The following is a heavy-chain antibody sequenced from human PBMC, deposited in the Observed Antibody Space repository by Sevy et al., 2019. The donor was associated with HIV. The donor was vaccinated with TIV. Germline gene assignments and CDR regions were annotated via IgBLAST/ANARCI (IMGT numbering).Heavy chain of an antibody. J-gene: IGHJ3*02. CDR2: ISYDGSNK. CDR1: GFTFSSYA. D-gene: IGHD3-22*01. CDR3: AREASYYYDSSGAFDI. V-gene: IGHV3-30*09. Sequence: GGSLRLSCAASGFTFSSYAMHWVRQAPGKGLEWVAVISYDGSNKYYADSVKGRFAISRDNSKNTLYLQMNSLRAEDTAVYYCAREASYYYDSSGAFDIWGQGTMVTVSS.